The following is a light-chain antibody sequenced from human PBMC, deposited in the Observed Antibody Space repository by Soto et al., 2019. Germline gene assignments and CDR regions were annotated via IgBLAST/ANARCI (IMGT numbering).Light chain of an antibody. CDR3: QQYNSYWT. Sequence: DIQMSQSPSILSVSVGDRVTITCRASQSISNSLAWYQQRPGTAPKLLIYDASTLENGVPSRFSGSGSGTEFTLTISCLQPDDFATYYCQQYNSYWTFGQGTKVDIK. V-gene: IGKV1-5*01. CDR1: QSISNS. CDR2: DAS. J-gene: IGKJ1*01.